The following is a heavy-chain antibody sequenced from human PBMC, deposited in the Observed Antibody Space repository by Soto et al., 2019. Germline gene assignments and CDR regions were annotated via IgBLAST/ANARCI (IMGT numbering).Heavy chain of an antibody. J-gene: IGHJ3*02. V-gene: IGHV4-30-2*01. CDR2: IYHSGST. D-gene: IGHD3-3*01. CDR1: GGSISSGGYS. CDR3: GRVVVWLFGYRDAFDI. Sequence: QLQLQESGSGLVKPSQTLSLTCAVSGGSISSGGYSWSWIRQPPGKGLEWIGYIYHSGSTYYNPSLKRRVTISVDRSKNQFSLKLSSVTAADTAVYYCGRVVVWLFGYRDAFDIWGQGTMVTVSS.